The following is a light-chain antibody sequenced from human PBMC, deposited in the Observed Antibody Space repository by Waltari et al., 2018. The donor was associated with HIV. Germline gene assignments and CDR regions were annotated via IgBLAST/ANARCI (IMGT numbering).Light chain of an antibody. CDR1: NSNIGNGY. V-gene: IGLV1-51*01. CDR3: GTWDRTLSGGV. CDR2: DNN. J-gene: IGLJ3*02. Sequence: QSVLTQPPSVSAAPGEKVTISCSASNSNIGNGYVSWYQHLPGAAPKLLTYDNNKRPSGIPDRFSGSKSGTSATLDITGLQTGDEAEYYCGTWDRTLSGGVFGGGTKLTVL.